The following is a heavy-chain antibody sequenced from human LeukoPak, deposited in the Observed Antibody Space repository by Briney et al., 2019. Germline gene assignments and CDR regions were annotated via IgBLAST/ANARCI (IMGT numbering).Heavy chain of an antibody. CDR2: VYPGDSDT. V-gene: IGHV5-51*01. Sequence: GESLQISCKGSGYTFTNYWIAWVRQLPGKGLDWMGIVYPGDSDTRYSPSFQGQVTISADKSINTAYLQWSTLKPSDTAMYYCARGSPYSYGYLFGYWGQGTLLTVSS. CDR1: GYTFTNYW. D-gene: IGHD3-16*01. J-gene: IGHJ4*02. CDR3: ARGSPYSYGYLFGY.